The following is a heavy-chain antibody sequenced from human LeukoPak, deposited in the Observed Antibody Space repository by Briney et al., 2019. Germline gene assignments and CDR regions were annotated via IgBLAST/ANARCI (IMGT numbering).Heavy chain of an antibody. CDR1: GFTFSSYS. CDR3: ARGSHSYYDIWSGYIDY. Sequence: GGSLRLSCAASGFTFSSYSMNWVRQAPGKGLEWVPSISSSSSYIYYADSVRGRFTISRDNAKNSLYLQMNSLRAEDTAVYYCARGSHSYYDIWSGYIDYWGQGTLVTVSS. J-gene: IGHJ4*02. CDR2: ISSSSSYI. V-gene: IGHV3-21*01. D-gene: IGHD3-3*01.